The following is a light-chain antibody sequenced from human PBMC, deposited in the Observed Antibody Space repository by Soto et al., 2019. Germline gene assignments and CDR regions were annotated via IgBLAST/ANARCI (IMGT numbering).Light chain of an antibody. CDR2: DAS. J-gene: IGKJ4*01. CDR3: QQYDNLPLT. Sequence: DIQMTQSPSSLSAFVGDRVTITCQASQDISNYLNWYQQKPGKAPKLLIYDASNLQTGVPSRFSGSGTGTDFIFIISSLQPEDIATYYCQQYDNLPLTFGGGTKVEIK. V-gene: IGKV1-33*01. CDR1: QDISNY.